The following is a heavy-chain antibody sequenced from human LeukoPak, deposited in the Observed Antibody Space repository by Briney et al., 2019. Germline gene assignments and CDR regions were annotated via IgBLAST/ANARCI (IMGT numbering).Heavy chain of an antibody. CDR1: GFTFSSYA. V-gene: IGHV3-30-3*01. J-gene: IGHJ4*02. Sequence: GGSLRLSCAASGFTFSSYAMPWVRQAPGKGLEWVAVISYDGSNKYYADSVKGRFTISRDNSKNTLYLQMNSLRAEDTAVYYCARDSDSSGYYLYYFDYWGQGTLVTVSS. CDR3: ARDSDSSGYYLYYFDY. D-gene: IGHD3-22*01. CDR2: ISYDGSNK.